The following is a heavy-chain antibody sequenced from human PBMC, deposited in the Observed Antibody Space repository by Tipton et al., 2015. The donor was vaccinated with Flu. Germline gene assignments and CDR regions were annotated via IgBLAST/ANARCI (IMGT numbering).Heavy chain of an antibody. D-gene: IGHD6-6*01. J-gene: IGHJ3*02. Sequence: TLSLTCSISGDSIRSNYYWGWIRQPPGKGLEWIGNIYHSGNTYHTPSLKSRVTISVDTSKNQFSPRLTSVTAADTAIYYCARRPYMSSSDLYAFDIWGQGTMVTVSS. CDR1: GDSIRSNYY. V-gene: IGHV4-38-2*01. CDR3: ARRPYMSSSDLYAFDI. CDR2: IYHSGNT.